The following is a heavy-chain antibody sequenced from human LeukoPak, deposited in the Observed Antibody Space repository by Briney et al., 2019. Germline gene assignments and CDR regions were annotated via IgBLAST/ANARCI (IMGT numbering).Heavy chain of an antibody. CDR3: AKDRRVGSTTSCDYDY. CDR1: GFIFRSYA. D-gene: IGHD2-2*01. Sequence: PGGSLRLSCVASGFIFRSYAMSWVRQAPGKGLEWVSVISGGSTYYADSVKGRFTISRGNSKNTLYLQMNSLRADDTALYYCAKDRRVGSTTSCDYDYWGQGTLVTVSS. V-gene: IGHV3-23*01. J-gene: IGHJ4*02. CDR2: ISGGST.